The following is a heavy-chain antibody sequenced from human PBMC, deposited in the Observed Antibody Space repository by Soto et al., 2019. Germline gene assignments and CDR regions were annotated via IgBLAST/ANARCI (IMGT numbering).Heavy chain of an antibody. J-gene: IGHJ4*02. CDR3: ARRLSTNIVATRVDY. V-gene: IGHV4-34*01. CDR2: INHSGST. D-gene: IGHD5-12*01. Sequence: SETLSLTCAVYGGSFSGYYWSWIRQPPGKGLEWIGEINHSGSTNYNPSLKSRVTISVDTSKNQFSLKLSSVTAADTAVYYCARRLSTNIVATRVDYWGQGTLVTVSS. CDR1: GGSFSGYY.